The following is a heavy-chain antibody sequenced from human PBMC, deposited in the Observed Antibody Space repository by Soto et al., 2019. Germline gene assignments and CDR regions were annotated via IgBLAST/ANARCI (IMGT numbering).Heavy chain of an antibody. CDR3: ARDSDFWSGYYTPLNYFDY. CDR1: GYTFTSYA. V-gene: IGHV1-3*01. J-gene: IGHJ4*02. Sequence: GASVKVSCKASGYTFTSYAMHWVRQAPGQRLEWMGWINAGNGNTKYSQKFQVRATITRDTSASTAYMELSSLRSEDTAVYYCARDSDFWSGYYTPLNYFDYWGQGTLVTVSS. CDR2: INAGNGNT. D-gene: IGHD3-3*01.